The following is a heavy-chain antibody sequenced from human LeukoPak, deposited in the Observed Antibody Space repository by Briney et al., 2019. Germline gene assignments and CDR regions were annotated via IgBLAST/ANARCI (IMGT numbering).Heavy chain of an antibody. D-gene: IGHD2-15*01. V-gene: IGHV4-30-4*01. J-gene: IGHJ4*02. CDR1: GGSISSGDYY. Sequence: SETLSLTCTVSGGSISSGDYYWSWIRQPPGKGLEWIGYIYYSGSTYYNPSLKSRVTISVDTSKNQFSLKLSSVTAADTAVYYCARTLGYCSGGSCYDTVDYWGQGTLVTVSS. CDR2: IYYSGST. CDR3: ARTLGYCSGGSCYDTVDY.